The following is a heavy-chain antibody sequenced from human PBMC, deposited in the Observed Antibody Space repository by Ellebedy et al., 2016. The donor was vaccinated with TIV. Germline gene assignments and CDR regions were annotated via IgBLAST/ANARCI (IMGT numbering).Heavy chain of an antibody. CDR3: ARLPVRIPLG. CDR1: GGTFSSYA. Sequence: SVKVSXXASGGTFSSYAISWVRQAPGQGLEWMGGIIPIFGTANYAQKFQGRVTITADESTSTAYMELSSLRSDDTAVYYCARLPVRIPLGWGQGTTVTVSS. V-gene: IGHV1-69*13. CDR2: IIPIFGTA. J-gene: IGHJ6*02. D-gene: IGHD2-2*02.